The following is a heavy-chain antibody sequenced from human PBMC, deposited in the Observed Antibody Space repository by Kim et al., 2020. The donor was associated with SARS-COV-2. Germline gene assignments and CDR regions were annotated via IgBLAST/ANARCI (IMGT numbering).Heavy chain of an antibody. Sequence: NPSLKGRSTISVEPSKNQFSLKLSSVAAADTAVYYCARGSRIQLWLGVDYWGQGTLVTVSS. J-gene: IGHJ4*02. V-gene: IGHV4-31*02. CDR3: ARGSRIQLWLGVDY. D-gene: IGHD5-18*01.